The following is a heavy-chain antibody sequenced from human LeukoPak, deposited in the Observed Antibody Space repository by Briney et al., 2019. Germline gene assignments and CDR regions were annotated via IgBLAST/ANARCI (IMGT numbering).Heavy chain of an antibody. V-gene: IGHV3-15*01. Sequence: GGSLRLSCAASGFTFSNAWMSWVRQAPGKGLEWVGRIKSKTDGGTTDYAAPVKGRFTISRDDSKNTLYLQMNGLKTEDTAVYYCTTLYCSGGSCYSGYFQHWGQGTLVTVSS. D-gene: IGHD2-15*01. CDR1: GFTFSNAW. J-gene: IGHJ1*01. CDR2: IKSKTDGGTT. CDR3: TTLYCSGGSCYSGYFQH.